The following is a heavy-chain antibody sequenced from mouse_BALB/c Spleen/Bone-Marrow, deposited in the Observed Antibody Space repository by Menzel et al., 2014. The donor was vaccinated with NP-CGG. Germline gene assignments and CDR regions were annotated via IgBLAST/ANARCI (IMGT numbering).Heavy chain of an antibody. V-gene: IGHV3-8*02. CDR3: ARGGGSSYNYAMDY. CDR2: ISYSGST. J-gene: IGHJ4*01. Sequence: EVKLVESGPSLVKPSQTLSLTCSVTGDSITSGYWNWIRKFPGDKLEYMGYISYSGSTYYNPSLKSRISITRDTSKDQYYLQLNSVTTEDTATYDCARGGGSSYNYAMDYWGQGTSVTVSS. CDR1: GDSITSGY. D-gene: IGHD1-1*01.